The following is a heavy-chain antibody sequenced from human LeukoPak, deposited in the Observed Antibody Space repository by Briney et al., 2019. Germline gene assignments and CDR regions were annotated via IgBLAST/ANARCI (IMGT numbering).Heavy chain of an antibody. D-gene: IGHD2-21*01. Sequence: GGSLRLSCAASGFTFSSYWMSWVRQAPGKGLERVAHIKQDGSEKYYVDSVKGGFIISRDNAKKSLYMQMNSLRVEDTALYYCARDFVRLIRKIGRESLYYYYYYMDVWGKGTTVTVSS. CDR3: ARDFVRLIRKIGRESLYYYYYYMDV. V-gene: IGHV3-7*01. CDR1: GFTFSSYW. CDR2: IKQDGSEK. J-gene: IGHJ6*03.